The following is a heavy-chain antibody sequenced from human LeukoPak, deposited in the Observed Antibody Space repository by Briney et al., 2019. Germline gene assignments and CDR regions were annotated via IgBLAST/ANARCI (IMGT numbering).Heavy chain of an antibody. Sequence: ASVKVSCKASGGTFSSYAISWVRQAPGQGLEWMGGIIPIFGTANYAQKFQGRVTITADESTSTAYMELSSLRSEDTAVYYCARVLYGSGSYYNNYCLDYWGQGTLVTVSS. CDR1: GGTFSSYA. CDR3: ARVLYGSGSYYNNYCLDY. J-gene: IGHJ4*02. D-gene: IGHD3-10*01. V-gene: IGHV1-69*13. CDR2: IIPIFGTA.